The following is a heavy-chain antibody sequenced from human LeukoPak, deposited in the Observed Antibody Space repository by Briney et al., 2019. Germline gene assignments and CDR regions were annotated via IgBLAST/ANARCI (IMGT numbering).Heavy chain of an antibody. CDR2: IYHSGST. J-gene: IGHJ4*02. Sequence: PSETLSLTCAVSGYSISRGYYWGWIRQPPGKGLEWIGSIYHSGSTYYNPSLKSRVTISVDTSQNQFSLKLSSVTAADTAVYYCAGGRIDYFDSSGYSGYFDYWGQGTLVTVSS. D-gene: IGHD3-22*01. CDR3: AGGRIDYFDSSGYSGYFDY. CDR1: GYSISRGYY. V-gene: IGHV4-38-2*01.